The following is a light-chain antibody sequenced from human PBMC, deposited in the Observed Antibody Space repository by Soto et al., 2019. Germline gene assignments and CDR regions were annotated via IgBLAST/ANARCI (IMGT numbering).Light chain of an antibody. CDR2: EGS. CDR1: SSDVGSYNL. J-gene: IGLJ3*02. V-gene: IGLV2-23*01. CDR3: CSYAGSSTWG. Sequence: QSVLTQPASVSGSPGQSITISCTGTSSDVGSYNLVSWYQQHPGKAPKLMIYEGSKRPSGVSNRFSGSKSGNTASLTISGLQAEDEADYYCCSYAGSSTWGFGGGTQGTVL.